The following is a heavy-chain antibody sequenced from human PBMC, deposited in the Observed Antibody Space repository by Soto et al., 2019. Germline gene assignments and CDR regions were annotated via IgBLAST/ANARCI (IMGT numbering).Heavy chain of an antibody. J-gene: IGHJ4*02. D-gene: IGHD5-12*01. CDR2: IYYSGST. CDR3: AREESSSVATIRYFDY. Sequence: QVQLQESGLGLVKPSQTLSLTCTVSGGSISSGGYYWSWIRQHPGKGLEWIGYIYYSGSTYYNPSLKSRVTISVDTSKNQFSLKLSSVTAADTAVYYCAREESSSVATIRYFDYWGQGTLVTVSS. V-gene: IGHV4-31*03. CDR1: GGSISSGGYY.